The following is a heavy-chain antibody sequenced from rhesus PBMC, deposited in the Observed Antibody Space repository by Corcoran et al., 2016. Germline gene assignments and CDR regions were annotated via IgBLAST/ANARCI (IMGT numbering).Heavy chain of an antibody. CDR1: GYTFTDYY. J-gene: IGHJ6*01. Sequence: QVQLAQSGAEVKKPGSSAKVSCKASGYTFTDYYMHWVRQAPRPGLEWMGWINPYNGNTKYAQKFQGRVTMTRDTSTSTAYMELSSLRSEDTAVYYCARDRDNIWTGYSYYGLDSWGQGVVVTVSP. CDR3: ARDRDNIWTGYSYYGLDS. V-gene: IGHV1S2*01. CDR2: INPYNGNT. D-gene: IGHD3-3*01.